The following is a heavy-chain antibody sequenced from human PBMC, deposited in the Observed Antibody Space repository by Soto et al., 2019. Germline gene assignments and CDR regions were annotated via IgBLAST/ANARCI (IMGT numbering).Heavy chain of an antibody. Sequence: TGGSLRLSCAASGFTFDDYTMHWVRQAPGKGLEWVSLISWDGGSTYYADSVKGRLTISRDNGKNSLYLQMNSLRTEDTALYYCAKDLVGRRPVTGDYYYGMDVWGQGTTVTVSS. CDR2: ISWDGGST. D-gene: IGHD2-21*02. CDR3: AKDLVGRRPVTGDYYYGMDV. V-gene: IGHV3-43*01. CDR1: GFTFDDYT. J-gene: IGHJ6*02.